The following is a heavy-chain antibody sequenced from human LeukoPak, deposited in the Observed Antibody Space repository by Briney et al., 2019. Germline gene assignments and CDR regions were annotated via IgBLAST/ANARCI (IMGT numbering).Heavy chain of an antibody. CDR1: GYTFTSYG. V-gene: IGHV1-18*01. J-gene: IGHJ6*03. Sequence: ASVKVSCKASGYTFTSYGISWVRQAPGQGLEWMGWISAYNCNTNYAQKFQGKVTMTTDTSTSTAYMELRSLRSDDTAVYYCARVGAKYYYGSGYMDVWGKGTTVTVSS. CDR3: ARVGAKYYYGSGYMDV. CDR2: ISAYNCNT. D-gene: IGHD3-10*01.